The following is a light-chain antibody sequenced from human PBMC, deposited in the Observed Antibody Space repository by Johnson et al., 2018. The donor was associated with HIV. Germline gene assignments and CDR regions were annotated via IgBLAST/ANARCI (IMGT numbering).Light chain of an antibody. Sequence: QSVLTQPPSVSAAPGQKVTISCSGSSSNIGNNYVSWYQQFPGTSPKLLIYENNKRPSGIPDRFPGSKSGTSATLGITGLQTGDEADYYCETWDSSLSACFGTGTKVTVL. V-gene: IGLV1-51*02. CDR1: SSNIGNNY. CDR2: ENN. CDR3: ETWDSSLSAC. J-gene: IGLJ1*01.